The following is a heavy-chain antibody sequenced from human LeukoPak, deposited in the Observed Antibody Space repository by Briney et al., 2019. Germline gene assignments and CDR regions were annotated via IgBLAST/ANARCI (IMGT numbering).Heavy chain of an antibody. CDR3: ARDPSMVTTSRGYFDL. D-gene: IGHD2-21*02. CDR1: GGTFSNSA. J-gene: IGHJ2*01. V-gene: IGHV1-69*04. CDR2: IIPILEIA. Sequence: GASVKVSCKASGGTFSNSAITWVRKAPGQGLEWMGRIIPILEIADYAQKFEGRVTITADKSTSTAYMELSSLRSEDTAMYYCARDPSMVTTSRGYFDLWGRGTLVTVSS.